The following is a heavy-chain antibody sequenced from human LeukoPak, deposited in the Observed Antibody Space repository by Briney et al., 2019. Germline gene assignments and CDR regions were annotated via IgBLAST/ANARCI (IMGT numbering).Heavy chain of an antibody. CDR2: ISYDGSNK. CDR1: GFTFSSYA. CDR3: ARDTILTGYSSDY. D-gene: IGHD3-9*01. V-gene: IGHV3-30*04. Sequence: GGSLRLSCAASGFTFSSYAMHWVRQAPGKGLEWVAVISYDGSNKYYADSVKGRFTISRDNSKNTLYLQMNSLRAEDTAVYYCARDTILTGYSSDYWGQGTLVTVSS. J-gene: IGHJ4*02.